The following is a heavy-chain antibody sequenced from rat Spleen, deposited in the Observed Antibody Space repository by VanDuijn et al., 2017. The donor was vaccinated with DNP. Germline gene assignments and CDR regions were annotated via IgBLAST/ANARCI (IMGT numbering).Heavy chain of an antibody. D-gene: IGHD1-1*01. J-gene: IGHJ4*01. CDR3: AKDLQWYAMDA. V-gene: IGHV5-58*01. CDR1: GFTFSSYW. CDR2: INPDGGST. Sequence: EVQLVETGGGLVQPGRSLKLSCVASGFTFSSYWMFWIRQAPGKGLEWIASINPDGGSTGYVGSMKGRFTISRDNAENTVYLQMNSLRSEDTATYYCAKDLQWYAMDAWGQGTSVTVSS.